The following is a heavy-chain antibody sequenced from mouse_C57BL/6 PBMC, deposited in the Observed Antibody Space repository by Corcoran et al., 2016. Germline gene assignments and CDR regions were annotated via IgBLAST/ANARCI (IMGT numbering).Heavy chain of an antibody. Sequence: QVQLQQSGAELVKPGASVKISCKASGYAFSSYWMNWVKQRPGKGLEWIGQMYPGDGDTNYNGKFKGKATLTADKSSSTAYMQLSSLTSEDSAVYFCARSGTGTGLDYWGQGTTLTVSS. V-gene: IGHV1-80*01. J-gene: IGHJ2*01. D-gene: IGHD4-1*01. CDR1: GYAFSSYW. CDR3: ARSGTGTGLDY. CDR2: MYPGDGDT.